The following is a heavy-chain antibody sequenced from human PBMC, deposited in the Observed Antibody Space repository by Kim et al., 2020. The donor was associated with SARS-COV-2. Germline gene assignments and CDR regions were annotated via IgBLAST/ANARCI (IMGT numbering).Heavy chain of an antibody. Sequence: GGSLRLSCAASGFTFSSYGMHWVRQAPGKGLEWVAVISYDGSNKYYADSVKGRFTISRDNSKNTLYLQMNSLRAEDTAVYYCAKDLGYCSSTSCSREKDNPWGQGTLVTVSS. CDR2: ISYDGSNK. CDR3: AKDLGYCSSTSCSREKDNP. V-gene: IGHV3-30*18. CDR1: GFTFSSYG. J-gene: IGHJ5*02. D-gene: IGHD2-2*01.